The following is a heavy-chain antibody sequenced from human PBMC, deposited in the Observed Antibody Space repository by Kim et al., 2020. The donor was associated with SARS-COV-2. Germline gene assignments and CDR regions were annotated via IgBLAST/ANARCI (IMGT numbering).Heavy chain of an antibody. Sequence: GGSLRLSCAASGFTFSSYSMNWVRQAPGKGLEWVSSISSSSSYIYYADSVKGRFTISRDNAKNSLYLQMNSLRAEDTAVYYCARARTIFGVVTRYYYYGMDVWGQGTTVTVSS. D-gene: IGHD3-3*01. J-gene: IGHJ6*02. V-gene: IGHV3-21*01. CDR3: ARARTIFGVVTRYYYYGMDV. CDR2: ISSSSSYI. CDR1: GFTFSSYS.